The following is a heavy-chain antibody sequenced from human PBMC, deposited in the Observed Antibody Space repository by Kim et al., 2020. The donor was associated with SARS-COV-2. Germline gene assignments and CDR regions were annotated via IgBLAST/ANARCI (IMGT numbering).Heavy chain of an antibody. CDR1: GYTFTSYA. V-gene: IGHV1-3*01. D-gene: IGHD2-21*01. Sequence: ASVKVSCKASGYTFTSYAMHWVRQAPGQRLEWMGWINAGNGNTKYSQKFQGRVTITRDTSASTAYMELSSLRSEDTAVYYCARGPSRADVNVVFYYWGQGTLVTVSS. CDR3: ARGPSRADVNVVFYY. J-gene: IGHJ4*02. CDR2: INAGNGNT.